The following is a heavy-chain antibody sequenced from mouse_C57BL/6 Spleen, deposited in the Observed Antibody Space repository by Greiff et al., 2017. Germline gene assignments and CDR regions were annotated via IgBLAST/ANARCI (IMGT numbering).Heavy chain of an antibody. Sequence: QVQLQQPGTELVKPGASVKLSCKASGYTFTSYWMHWVKQRPGQGLEWIGNINPSNGGTNYNEKFKSKATLPEDKSSSTAYMQLSSLPSEDSAVYYCARSGTSYDYGRDYFDYWGQGTTLTVSS. V-gene: IGHV1-53*01. D-gene: IGHD2-4*01. CDR1: GYTFTSYW. J-gene: IGHJ2*01. CDR3: ARSGTSYDYGRDYFDY. CDR2: INPSNGGT.